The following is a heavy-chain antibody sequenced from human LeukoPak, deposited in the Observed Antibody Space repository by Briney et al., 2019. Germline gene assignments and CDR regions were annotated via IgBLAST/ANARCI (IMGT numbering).Heavy chain of an antibody. CDR3: ARDVRIAAAGHWYYFDY. Sequence: QSGGSLRLSCAASGFTFSSYGMHWVRQAPGKGLEWVAVIWYDGSNKYYADSVKGRFTISRDNSKNTLYLQVNSLRAEDTAVYYCARDVRIAAAGHWYYFDYWGQGTLVTVPS. D-gene: IGHD6-13*01. V-gene: IGHV3-33*01. CDR2: IWYDGSNK. J-gene: IGHJ4*02. CDR1: GFTFSSYG.